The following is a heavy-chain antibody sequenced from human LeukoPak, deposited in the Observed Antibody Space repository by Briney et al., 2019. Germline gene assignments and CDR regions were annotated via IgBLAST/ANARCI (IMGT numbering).Heavy chain of an antibody. CDR3: AKDNDYSLNRYYMDV. CDR2: ISWNSGSI. D-gene: IGHD3-16*01. V-gene: IGHV3-9*01. J-gene: IGHJ6*03. CDR1: GFTFDDYA. Sequence: GGSLRLSCAASGFTFDDYAMHWVRQAPGKGLEWVSGISWNSGSIDYADSVRGRSTISRANAKNSLYLRMNTLRAEDTALYYCAKDNDYSLNRYYMDVWGKGTTVTVSS.